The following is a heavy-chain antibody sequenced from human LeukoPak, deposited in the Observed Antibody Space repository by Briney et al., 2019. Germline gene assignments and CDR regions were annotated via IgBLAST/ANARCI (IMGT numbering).Heavy chain of an antibody. V-gene: IGHV3-30*02. Sequence: PGGSLTLSCAASGFTFSSYAMHWVRQAPGKGLERVASIRYDGSNKYCADSVKGRFTVSRDNSKNTLYLQMNSLRAEDTAVYYCAKDNNDYRDFSYMDVWGKGTTVTVSS. J-gene: IGHJ6*03. CDR1: GFTFSSYA. D-gene: IGHD4/OR15-4a*01. CDR2: IRYDGSNK. CDR3: AKDNNDYRDFSYMDV.